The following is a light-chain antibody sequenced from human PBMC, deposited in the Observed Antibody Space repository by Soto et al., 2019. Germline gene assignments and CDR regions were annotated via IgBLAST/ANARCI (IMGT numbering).Light chain of an antibody. CDR1: KLGDKY. CDR3: QAWDSNVV. CDR2: QDS. J-gene: IGLJ2*01. V-gene: IGLV3-1*01. Sequence: SYELTQPPSVSVSPGQTASITCSGDKLGDKYACWYQQKPGQSPVLVIYQDSKRPSGIPERFSGSNSGNTATLTISGTQAMDEADYSCQAWDSNVVFGGGTKLTVL.